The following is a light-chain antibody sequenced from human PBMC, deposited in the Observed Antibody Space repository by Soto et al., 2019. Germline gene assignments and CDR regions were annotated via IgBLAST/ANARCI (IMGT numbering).Light chain of an antibody. CDR1: QSVSSSY. CDR2: GAS. Sequence: IVLTQSPTTLSVSPGSRATLSCRASQSVSSSYLAWYQQKPGQAPRLLIYGASSRATGIPDRFSGSGSGTGFTLTISRLEPEDFAVFYCQQYGSSPTFGQGTRLEIK. V-gene: IGKV3-20*01. CDR3: QQYGSSPT. J-gene: IGKJ5*01.